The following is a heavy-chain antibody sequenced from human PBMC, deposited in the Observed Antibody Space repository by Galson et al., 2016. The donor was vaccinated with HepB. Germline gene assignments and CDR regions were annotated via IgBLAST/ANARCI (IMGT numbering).Heavy chain of an antibody. Sequence: SLRLSCAASGFTFSGYGMHWVRQAPDKGLEWVAVIWYDGSNQYYTDSVKGRFTISRDNSKNTLYLQMNSLRIEDTAVYYCARDNDYDSSGFSVGYWGQGTLVTVSS. V-gene: IGHV3-33*01. D-gene: IGHD3-22*01. CDR3: ARDNDYDSSGFSVGY. J-gene: IGHJ4*02. CDR2: IWYDGSNQ. CDR1: GFTFSGYG.